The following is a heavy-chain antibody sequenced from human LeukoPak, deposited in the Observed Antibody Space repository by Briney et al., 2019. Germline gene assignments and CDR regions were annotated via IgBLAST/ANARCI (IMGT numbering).Heavy chain of an antibody. J-gene: IGHJ6*02. CDR2: FDPEDGET. D-gene: IGHD4-17*01. CDR3: ATERPNYGDYESYYYGMDV. CDR1: GYTLTELS. V-gene: IGHV1-24*01. Sequence: GSVKVSCKVSGYTLTELSMHWVRQAPGKGLEWMGGFDPEDGETIYAQKFQGRVTMTEDTSTDTAYMELSSLRSEDTAVYYCATERPNYGDYESYYYGMDVWGQGTTVTVSS.